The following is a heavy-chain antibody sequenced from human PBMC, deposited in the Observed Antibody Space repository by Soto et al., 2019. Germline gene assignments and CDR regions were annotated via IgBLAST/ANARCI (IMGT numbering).Heavy chain of an antibody. Sequence: GGSLRLSCAASGFTFSSDAMSWVRQAPGKGLEWVSAISGSGGSTYYADSVKGRFTISRDNSKNTLYLQMNSLRAEDTAVYYCAKAPYIAAVKYYFDYWGQGTLVTVSS. CDR1: GFTFSSDA. V-gene: IGHV3-23*01. J-gene: IGHJ4*02. CDR2: ISGSGGST. CDR3: AKAPYIAAVKYYFDY. D-gene: IGHD6-13*01.